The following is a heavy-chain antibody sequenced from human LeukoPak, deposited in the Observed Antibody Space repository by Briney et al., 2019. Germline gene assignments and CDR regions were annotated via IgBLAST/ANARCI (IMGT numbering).Heavy chain of an antibody. CDR3: ARIRNGRDGYLWRY. Sequence: SETLSLTCAVYGGSFSGYYWSWIRQPPGKGLEWIGEINHSGSTNYNPSLKSRVTISVDTSKNQFSLKLSSVTAADTAVYYCARIRNGRDGYLWRYWGQGTLVTVSS. CDR1: GGSFSGYY. D-gene: IGHD5-24*01. J-gene: IGHJ4*02. V-gene: IGHV4-34*01. CDR2: INHSGST.